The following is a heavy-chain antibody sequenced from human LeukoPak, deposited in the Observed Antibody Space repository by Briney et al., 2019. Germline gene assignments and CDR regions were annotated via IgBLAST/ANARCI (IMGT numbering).Heavy chain of an antibody. D-gene: IGHD3-22*01. Sequence: ASVKVSCKASGGTFNNYAISWVRQAPGQGLEWMGGIIHIFGTTNYAQKFQDRVTITADESTRTAWMELSSLTSEDTAVYYCARGRNAQVVVVITTVVFDYWGQGTLVTVSS. J-gene: IGHJ4*02. CDR2: IIHIFGTT. CDR3: ARGRNAQVVVVITTVVFDY. V-gene: IGHV1-69*13. CDR1: GGTFNNYA.